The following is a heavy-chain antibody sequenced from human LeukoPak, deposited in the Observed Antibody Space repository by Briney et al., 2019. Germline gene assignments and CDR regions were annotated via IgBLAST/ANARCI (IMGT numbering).Heavy chain of an antibody. J-gene: IGHJ3*02. CDR3: AKAIAVTRNAFDI. D-gene: IGHD4-23*01. Sequence: GGSLRLSCAASGFTFSSYAMGWVRQAPGKGLEWVSAISGSGGSTYYADSVKGRFTISRDNSKNTLYLQMNSLRAEDTAVYYCAKAIAVTRNAFDIWGQGTMVTVSS. CDR2: ISGSGGST. CDR1: GFTFSSYA. V-gene: IGHV3-23*01.